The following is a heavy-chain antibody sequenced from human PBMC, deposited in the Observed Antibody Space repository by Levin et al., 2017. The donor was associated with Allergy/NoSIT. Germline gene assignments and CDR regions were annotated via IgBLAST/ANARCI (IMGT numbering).Heavy chain of an antibody. CDR1: GGTFSVYS. CDR3: ARGGSGDVGH. CDR2: IIPIVGTP. Sequence: ASVKVSCKASGGTFSVYSISWVRQAPGQGLEWMGRIIPIVGTPNYEEKFQGRVTITADKSTGTAYMELSSLTYEDTAVYYCARGGSGDVGHWGQGTLVTVSA. D-gene: IGHD7-27*01. J-gene: IGHJ5*02. V-gene: IGHV1-69*08.